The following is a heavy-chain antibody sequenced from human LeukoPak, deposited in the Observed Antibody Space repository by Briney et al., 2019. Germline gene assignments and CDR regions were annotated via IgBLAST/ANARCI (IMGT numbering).Heavy chain of an antibody. CDR1: GFTFDDYA. D-gene: IGHD5-12*01. CDR2: ISGDGGST. Sequence: GGSLRLSCAASGFTFDDYAMHWVRQAPGKGLEWVSLISGDGGSTYYADSVKGRFTISRDNSKNSLYLQMNSLRTEDTALYYCAKDLLRYSGYEPYYYCGMDVWGQGTTVTVSS. V-gene: IGHV3-43*02. CDR3: AKDLLRYSGYEPYYYCGMDV. J-gene: IGHJ6*02.